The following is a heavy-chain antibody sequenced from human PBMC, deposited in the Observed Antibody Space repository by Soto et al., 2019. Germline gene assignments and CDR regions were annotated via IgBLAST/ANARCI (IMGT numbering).Heavy chain of an antibody. CDR2: IYHTGST. CDR1: GGSITSTNW. J-gene: IGHJ4*02. CDR3: ARMDTMVVVLID. D-gene: IGHD3-22*01. V-gene: IGHV4-4*02. Sequence: QVQLQESGPGLVKPSGTLSLTCAVSGGSITSTNWWSWVRQPPGKGLEWIGEIYHTGSTNYSPSLKGRVNISVDKSKKQFSLKLTSVTAADTAVYYCARMDTMVVVLIDWGQGALVTVSS.